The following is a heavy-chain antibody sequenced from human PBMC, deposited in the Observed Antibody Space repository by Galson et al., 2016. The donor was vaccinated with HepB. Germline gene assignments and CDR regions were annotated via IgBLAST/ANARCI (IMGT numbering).Heavy chain of an antibody. Sequence: SLRLSCAASGFTFRSYAMSWVRQAPGKGLDWVSGILEGGDSTSYADSVKARFTISRDNSKNTLHLQMNSLRAEDTAVYYCAKRGGANSFGFDYWGQGALVTVFS. D-gene: IGHD4/OR15-4a*01. CDR3: AKRGGANSFGFDY. CDR1: GFTFRSYA. V-gene: IGHV3-23*01. CDR2: ILEGGDST. J-gene: IGHJ4*02.